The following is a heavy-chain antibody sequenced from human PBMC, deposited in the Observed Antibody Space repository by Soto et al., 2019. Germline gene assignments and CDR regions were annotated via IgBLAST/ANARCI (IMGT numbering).Heavy chain of an antibody. V-gene: IGHV3-33*01. J-gene: IGHJ4*02. CDR1: GITFSNYG. CDR3: VSGYGYFDS. Sequence: QVQLVESGGGVVQPGRSLRLSCAASGITFSNYGTHWVRQAPGKGLEWVAVIWYDGRDKYYADCVKGRFTISRDNSKNTLYLQMNSLTADDTAVYYCVSGYGYFDSWGQGTLVTVSS. CDR2: IWYDGRDK. D-gene: IGHD3-22*01.